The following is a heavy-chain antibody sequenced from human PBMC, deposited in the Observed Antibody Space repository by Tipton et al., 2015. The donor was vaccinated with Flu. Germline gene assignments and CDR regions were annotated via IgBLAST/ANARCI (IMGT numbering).Heavy chain of an antibody. CDR3: AREVAVAVAAGLVYSRYFDP. Sequence: TLSLTCTVSGDSISSGGYYWTWIRQRPGKGLEWIGYIYYSGLSLYNPSLKSRLTISVDKSKNQFSLRLNSVTAADTAVYYCAREVAVAVAAGLVYSRYFDPWGQGTLVTVSS. CDR1: GDSISSGGYY. CDR2: IYYSGLS. J-gene: IGHJ4*02. D-gene: IGHD2-15*01. V-gene: IGHV4-31*03.